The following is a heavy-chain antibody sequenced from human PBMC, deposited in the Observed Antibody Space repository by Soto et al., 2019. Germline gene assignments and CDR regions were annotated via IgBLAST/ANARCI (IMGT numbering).Heavy chain of an antibody. CDR3: VKDGYHATFHV. Sequence: QVYLEESGGGVVQPGGSLRLSCATSGFTFSYIGMHWVRQAPGQGLEWVALMSSDGNNQYYGDFVKGRFTVSRDTSRNTLYLQMNSLRPDDTGVYYCVKDGYHATFHVWSQGTMVTVSS. J-gene: IGHJ3*01. D-gene: IGHD5-12*01. V-gene: IGHV3-30*18. CDR1: GFTFSYIG. CDR2: MSSDGNNQ.